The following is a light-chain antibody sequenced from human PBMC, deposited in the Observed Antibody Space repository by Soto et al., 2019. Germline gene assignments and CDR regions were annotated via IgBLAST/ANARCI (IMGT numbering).Light chain of an antibody. CDR2: XVX. V-gene: IGLV2-14*01. CDR3: SSYTSSSTL. CDR1: SSDVGGYNY. Sequence: QSALTQPASVSGSPGQSITISCTGTSSDVGGYNYVSWYQQHPGKAPKLMIYXVXNXXSGVSXXXSGSKSGNTASLTISGLQAEDEADYYCSSYTSSSTLFGGGTKLTV. J-gene: IGLJ2*01.